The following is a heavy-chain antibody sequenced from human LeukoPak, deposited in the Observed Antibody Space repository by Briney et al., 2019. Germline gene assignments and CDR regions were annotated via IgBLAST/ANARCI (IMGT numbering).Heavy chain of an antibody. CDR1: GDSVSINSVA. D-gene: IGHD1-1*01. CDR3: ARAVIGTTRYFES. V-gene: IGHV6-1*01. J-gene: IGHJ4*02. Sequence: SQTLSLTCAISGDSVSINSVAYNWIRQSPSRGLEWLGRTYYRSKWNYEYAVSVRSRITVNLDTSKNQFSLQLNSVTPDDTAVYYCARAVIGTTRYFESWGQGTLVTVSS. CDR2: TYYRSKWNY.